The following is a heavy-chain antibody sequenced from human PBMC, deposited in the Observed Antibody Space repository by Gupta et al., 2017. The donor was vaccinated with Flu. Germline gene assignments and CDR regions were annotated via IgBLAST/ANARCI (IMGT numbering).Heavy chain of an antibody. Sequence: EVQLVESGGGLVQPGGSLRLSCAASGFTFSSYSMHWVRQSPGKGLEYVSAISSYGDSTYYANSVGGRFIISRDNSKNTLYLQMGSMRAEDMAVYYCARGVGATLPDGFDIWGQGQVVTVSS. CDR3: ARGVGATLPDGFDI. CDR1: GFTFSSYS. J-gene: IGHJ3*02. V-gene: IGHV3-64*01. D-gene: IGHD1-26*01. CDR2: ISSYGDST.